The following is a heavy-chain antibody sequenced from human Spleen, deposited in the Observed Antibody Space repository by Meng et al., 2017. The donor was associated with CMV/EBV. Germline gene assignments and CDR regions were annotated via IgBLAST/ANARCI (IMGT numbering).Heavy chain of an antibody. CDR3: AGLHDYSNYGFDY. CDR1: GFTFSSYG. CDR2: IYSGGST. D-gene: IGHD4-11*01. V-gene: IGHV3-NL1*01. Sequence: LSLTCAASGFTFSSYGMHWVRQAPGKGLEWVSVIYSGGSTYYADSVKGRFTISRDNSKNTLYLQMNSLRAEDTAVYYCAGLHDYSNYGFDYWGQGTLVTVSS. J-gene: IGHJ4*02.